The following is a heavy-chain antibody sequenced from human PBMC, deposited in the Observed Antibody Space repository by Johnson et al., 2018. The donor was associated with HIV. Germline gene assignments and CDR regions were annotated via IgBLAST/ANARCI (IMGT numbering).Heavy chain of an antibody. V-gene: IGHV3-15*01. CDR2: IKSKTDGGTT. CDR1: GFIFNDAW. Sequence: VQLVESWGGLVKPGGSLRLSCAAYGFIFNDAWMNWVRQAPGKGLEWIGRIKSKTDGGTTDYAAPVKGRFTMSRDDSKNMLSLQMNSLKIEDTAVYYCTTEGDAFDIWGPGTMVTVSS. J-gene: IGHJ3*02. CDR3: TTEGDAFDI.